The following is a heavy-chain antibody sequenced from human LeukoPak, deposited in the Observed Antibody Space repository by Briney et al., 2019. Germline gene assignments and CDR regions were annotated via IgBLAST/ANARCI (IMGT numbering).Heavy chain of an antibody. J-gene: IGHJ5*02. CDR1: GGSISSYY. CDR3: ARHSSTGYPPPEWIDP. CDR2: IYTSGST. D-gene: IGHD3-9*01. Sequence: SETLSLTCTVSGGSISSYYWSWMRQPPGKGLEGIGYIYTSGSTNYNPSLKSRVTISVGTSKNQFSLKLDSVAAPDTGGDYCARHSSTGYPPPEWIDPWGQGTLVTVSS. V-gene: IGHV4-4*09.